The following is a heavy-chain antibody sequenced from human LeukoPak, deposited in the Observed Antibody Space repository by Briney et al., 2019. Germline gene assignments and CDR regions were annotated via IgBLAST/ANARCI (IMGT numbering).Heavy chain of an antibody. V-gene: IGHV3-21*01. CDR2: ISSSSSYI. J-gene: IGHJ6*02. CDR1: GFTFSSYS. D-gene: IGHD6-13*01. CDR3: ARDQYYGGSSWFYYYYGMDV. Sequence: PGGSLRLSCAASGFTFSSYSMNWVRQAPGKGLEWVSSISSSSSYIYYADSVKGRFTISRDNAKNSLYLQMNSLRAEDTAVHYCARDQYYGGSSWFYYYYGMDVWGQGTTVTVSS.